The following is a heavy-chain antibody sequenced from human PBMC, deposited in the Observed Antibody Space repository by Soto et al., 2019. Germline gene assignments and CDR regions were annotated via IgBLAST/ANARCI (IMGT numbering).Heavy chain of an antibody. D-gene: IGHD6-13*01. CDR3: ARDLLSSIAAAYDAFDI. V-gene: IGHV3-33*01. Sequence: GGSLRLSCAASGFTFSSYGMHWVRQAPGKGLEWVAVIWYDGSNKYYADSVKGRFTISRDNSKNTLYLQMNSLRAEDTAVYYCARDLLSSIAAAYDAFDIWGQGTMVTVSS. CDR1: GFTFSSYG. J-gene: IGHJ3*02. CDR2: IWYDGSNK.